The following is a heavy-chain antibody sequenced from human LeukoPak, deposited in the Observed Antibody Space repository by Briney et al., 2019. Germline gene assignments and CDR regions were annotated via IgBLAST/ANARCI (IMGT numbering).Heavy chain of an antibody. CDR2: INHSGST. V-gene: IGHV4-34*01. J-gene: IGHJ4*02. Sequence: SETLSLTCAVYGGSFSGYYWSWIRQPPGKGLEWIGEINHSGSTNYNPSLKSRVTISVDTSKNQFSLKLSSVTAADTAVYYCAGGRIVVVVAATLFDYWGQGTLVTVSS. CDR1: GGSFSGYY. CDR3: AGGRIVVVVAATLFDY. D-gene: IGHD2-15*01.